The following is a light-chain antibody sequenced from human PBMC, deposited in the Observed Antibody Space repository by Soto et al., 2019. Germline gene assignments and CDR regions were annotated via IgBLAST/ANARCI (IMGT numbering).Light chain of an antibody. CDR2: EVS. CDR3: SSYRSSSTLDYV. Sequence: QSVLTQPASVSGSPGQSITISCTGTSSDVGTYNYVSWYQQHPGKAPKLMIYEVSNRPSGISNRFSGSKSGSTASLTISGLQAEDEADYYCSSYRSSSTLDYVFGTGTKVTVL. V-gene: IGLV2-14*01. CDR1: SSDVGTYNY. J-gene: IGLJ1*01.